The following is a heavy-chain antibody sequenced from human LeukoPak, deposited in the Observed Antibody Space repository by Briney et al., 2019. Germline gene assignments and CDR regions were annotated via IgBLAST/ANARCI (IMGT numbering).Heavy chain of an antibody. V-gene: IGHV1-69*05. CDR1: GGTFSSYA. Sequence: GASVKVSCKASGGTFSSYAISWVRQAPGQGLEWMGRIIPIFGTANYAQKFQGRVTITTDESTSTAYMELSSLRSEDTAVYYCARDGKDTAADYWGQGTLVTVSS. CDR2: IIPIFGTA. J-gene: IGHJ4*02. D-gene: IGHD5-18*01. CDR3: ARDGKDTAADY.